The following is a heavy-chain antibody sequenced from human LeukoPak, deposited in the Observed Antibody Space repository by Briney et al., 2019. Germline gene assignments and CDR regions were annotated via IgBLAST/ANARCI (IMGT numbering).Heavy chain of an antibody. CDR3: ARGITIFGVVTYYYYGMDV. J-gene: IGHJ6*02. V-gene: IGHV1-8*01. CDR2: MNPNSGNT. D-gene: IGHD3-3*01. CDR1: GYTFTSYD. Sequence: ASVKVSCKASGYTFTSYDINWVRQATGQGLEWMGWMNPNSGNTGYAQKFQGRVTMTRNTSINTAYMELSSLRSEDTAVYYCARGITIFGVVTYYYYGMDVWGQGTTVTVSS.